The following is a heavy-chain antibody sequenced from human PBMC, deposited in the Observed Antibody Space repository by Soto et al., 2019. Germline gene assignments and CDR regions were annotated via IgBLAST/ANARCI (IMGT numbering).Heavy chain of an antibody. CDR3: AKDPYSSTVNWFDS. CDR1: GFSFSSYG. CDR2: ISYDGSDE. D-gene: IGHD6-13*01. J-gene: IGHJ5*01. Sequence: QVELVESGGGVVQPGRSLRLSCAASGFSFSSYGMHWVRQAPGQGLEWLALISYDGSDEYYADSVKGRFTISRDNSKNTLFLQMNSLRPEDTAVYYCAKDPYSSTVNWFDSWGQGTLVTVSS. V-gene: IGHV3-30*18.